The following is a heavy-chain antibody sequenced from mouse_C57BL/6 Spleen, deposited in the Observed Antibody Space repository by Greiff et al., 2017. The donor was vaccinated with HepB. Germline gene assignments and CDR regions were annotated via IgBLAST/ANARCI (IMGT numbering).Heavy chain of an antibody. CDR3: ARGSTMVPYYFDY. CDR1: GFTFSDYA. J-gene: IGHJ2*01. CDR2: ISSGSSTI. D-gene: IGHD2-2*01. Sequence: VQLVESGGGLVKPGGSLKLSCAASGFTFSDYAMHWVRQAPEKGLEWVAYISSGSSTIYDADTVKGRFPISRDNAKNTLFLQRTSLRYDDTAMYYCARGSTMVPYYFDYWGQGTTLTVSS. V-gene: IGHV5-17*01.